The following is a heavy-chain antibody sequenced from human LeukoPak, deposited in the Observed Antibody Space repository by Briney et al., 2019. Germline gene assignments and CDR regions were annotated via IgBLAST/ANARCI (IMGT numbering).Heavy chain of an antibody. CDR2: ISYDGSNK. D-gene: IGHD6-6*01. J-gene: IGHJ4*02. V-gene: IGHV3-30*18. CDR1: GFTFSSYG. Sequence: GGSLRLSCAASGFTFSSYGMHWVRQAPGKGLEWVAVISYDGSNKYYADSVKGRFTISRDNSKNTLYLQMNSLRAEDTAVYYCAKDLSGSSPSLDYWGRGTLVTVSS. CDR3: AKDLSGSSPSLDY.